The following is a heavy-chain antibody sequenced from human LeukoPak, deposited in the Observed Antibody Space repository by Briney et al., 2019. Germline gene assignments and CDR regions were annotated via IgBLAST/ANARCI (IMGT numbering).Heavy chain of an antibody. D-gene: IGHD5-18*01. CDR3: ARDRGYTYGHPLDY. CDR1: GFTFSTYV. J-gene: IGHJ4*02. V-gene: IGHV3-33*01. CDR2: IWHDGSNK. Sequence: GGSLRLSCAASGFTFSTYVIHWVRQAPGKGLEWVALIWHDGSNKYYGDSVKDRFTISRDNSKNTLYLQMNSLRDEDTAVYYCARDRGYTYGHPLDYWGQGTLVTVSS.